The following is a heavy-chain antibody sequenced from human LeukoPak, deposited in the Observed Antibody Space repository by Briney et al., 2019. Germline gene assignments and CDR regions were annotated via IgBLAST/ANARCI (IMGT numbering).Heavy chain of an antibody. Sequence: GGSLRLSCAASGFTFNTYGMHWVRQAPGKGLEWVVIIWYDGSSKYSADSVKGRFTISRDNSKNTLYLQMNSLRSDDTAVYYCARDSGDTRYYYDSSGYYPGYFDFWGQGTLVTVSS. D-gene: IGHD3-22*01. CDR1: GFTFNTYG. CDR3: ARDSGDTRYYYDSSGYYPGYFDF. CDR2: IWYDGSSK. J-gene: IGHJ4*02. V-gene: IGHV3-33*01.